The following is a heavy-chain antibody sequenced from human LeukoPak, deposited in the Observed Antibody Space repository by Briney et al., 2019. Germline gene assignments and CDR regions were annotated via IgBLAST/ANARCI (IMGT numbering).Heavy chain of an antibody. J-gene: IGHJ4*02. CDR2: ISWNSGSI. CDR3: AKDRGSGWLDY. V-gene: IGHV3-9*01. Sequence: GGSLRLSCAASGFTFDDYAMHWIRQAPGKGLEWVSGISWNSGSIGYADSVKSRFTISRDNAKNSLYLQMNSLRAEDTALYYCAKDRGSGWLDYWGQGTLVTVSS. CDR1: GFTFDDYA. D-gene: IGHD6-19*01.